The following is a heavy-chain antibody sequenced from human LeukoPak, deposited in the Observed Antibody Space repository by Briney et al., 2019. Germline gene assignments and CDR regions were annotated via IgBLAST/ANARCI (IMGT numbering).Heavy chain of an antibody. CDR3: ARDSPGADLGYYGSGSSGGGY. D-gene: IGHD3-10*01. Sequence: ASVKVSCKASGYTFTSYGISWVRQAPGQGLEWMGWISAYNGNTNYAQKLQGRVTMTTDTSTSTAYMELRSLRSDDTAVYYCARDSPGADLGYYGSGSSGGGYWGQGTLVTVSS. J-gene: IGHJ4*02. CDR1: GYTFTSYG. V-gene: IGHV1-18*01. CDR2: ISAYNGNT.